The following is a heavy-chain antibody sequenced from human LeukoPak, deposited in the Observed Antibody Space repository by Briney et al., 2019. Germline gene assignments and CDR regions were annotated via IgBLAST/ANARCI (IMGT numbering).Heavy chain of an antibody. V-gene: IGHV3-23*01. Sequence: PGGSLRLSCAASGFTFSSYTINWVRQAPGKGLEWVSATSNSGGSTYYADSVKGRFTISRDNSKNTLSLQMNSLRAEDTALYYCAKGWDGGYYFYFDYWGQGTLVTVSS. CDR1: GFTFSSYT. CDR2: TSNSGGST. D-gene: IGHD5-12*01. J-gene: IGHJ4*02. CDR3: AKGWDGGYYFYFDY.